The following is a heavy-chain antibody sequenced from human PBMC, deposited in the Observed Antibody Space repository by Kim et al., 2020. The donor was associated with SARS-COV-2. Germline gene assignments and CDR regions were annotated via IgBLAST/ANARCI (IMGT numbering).Heavy chain of an antibody. CDR3: ARDGGGYDN. J-gene: IGHJ4*02. V-gene: IGHV1-3*01. Sequence: GNTRYSQKFQGRVTITRDTSASTAYMELSSLRSEDTAVYYCARDGGGYDNWGQGTLVIVSS. CDR2: GNT. D-gene: IGHD3-16*01.